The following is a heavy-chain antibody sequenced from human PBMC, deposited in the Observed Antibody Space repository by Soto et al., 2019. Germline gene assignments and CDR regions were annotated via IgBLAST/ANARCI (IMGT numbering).Heavy chain of an antibody. CDR1: GFTFSTYG. CDR2: ISVDGSYK. V-gene: IGHV3-30*18. CDR3: AKVPGGSWSYYDFLGGFCDF. Sequence: QVQLVESGGGVVQPGRSLRLSCAASGFTFSTYGMHWVRQAPGKGLEWVAVISVDGSYKYYAESVRGRFTISRDSSKNKLYLQMNRLRAEDTALYYCAKVPGGSWSYYDFLGGFCDFWGQGALVTFSS. D-gene: IGHD1-26*01. J-gene: IGHJ4*02.